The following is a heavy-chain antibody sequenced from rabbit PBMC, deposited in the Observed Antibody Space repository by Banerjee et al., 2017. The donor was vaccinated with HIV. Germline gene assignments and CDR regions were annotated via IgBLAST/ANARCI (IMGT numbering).Heavy chain of an antibody. J-gene: IGHJ4*01. CDR2: IDAGTSGST. D-gene: IGHD6-1*01. Sequence: QSLEESGGGLVKPEGSLTLTCKASGFDLSSYYCIHWVRQAPGKGLEWIACIDAGTSGSTWYASWAKGRFTISKASSTTVTLQMTSLTAADTATYFCARDTDGYGGAIFNLWGPGTLVTVS. CDR3: ARDTDGYGGAIFNL. V-gene: IGHV1S40*01. CDR1: GFDLSSYYC.